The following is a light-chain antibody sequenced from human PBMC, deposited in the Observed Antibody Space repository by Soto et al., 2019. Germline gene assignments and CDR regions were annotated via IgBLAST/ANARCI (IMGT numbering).Light chain of an antibody. CDR1: SGDIGSYNR. Sequence: SALTQPASVSGSPGQSITISCTGTSGDIGSYNRVSWYQQHPGKVPKLIIYEVTDRPSGVSNRFSGSKSGDTASLTISGLQAEDEAEYYCSSYTNINTRACVFGTGTKVTVL. V-gene: IGLV2-14*01. CDR3: SSYTNINTRACV. J-gene: IGLJ1*01. CDR2: EVT.